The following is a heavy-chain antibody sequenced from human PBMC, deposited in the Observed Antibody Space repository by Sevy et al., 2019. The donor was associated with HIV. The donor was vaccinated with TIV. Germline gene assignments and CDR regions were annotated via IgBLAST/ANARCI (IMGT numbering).Heavy chain of an antibody. CDR2: IKPDGSVK. V-gene: IGHV3-7*01. Sequence: GGSLRLSCVVSGFSFNYWMTWVRQAPGKGLEWVANIKPDGSVKSYVDLVKGRFTISRDNAKNSLSLQMNSLSAEDTAVYYCARDTNYFYVDVWGKGTTVTVSS. J-gene: IGHJ6*03. D-gene: IGHD1-1*01. CDR3: ARDTNYFYVDV. CDR1: GFSFNYW.